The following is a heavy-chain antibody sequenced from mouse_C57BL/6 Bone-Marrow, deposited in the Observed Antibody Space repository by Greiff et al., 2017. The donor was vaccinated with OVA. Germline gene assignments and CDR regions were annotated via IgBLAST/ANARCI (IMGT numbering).Heavy chain of an antibody. CDR3: VRVPFYYVGDYYAMDY. Sequence: EVQLVESGGGLVQPKGSLKLSCAASGFTFNTYAMHWVRQAPGKGLEWVARIRSKSSNYATYYADSVKDRFTISRDDSQSMLYLQMNNLKTEDTAMYYCVRVPFYYVGDYYAMDYWGQGTSVTVSS. D-gene: IGHD2-1*01. J-gene: IGHJ4*01. CDR2: IRSKSSNYAT. V-gene: IGHV10-3*01. CDR1: GFTFNTYA.